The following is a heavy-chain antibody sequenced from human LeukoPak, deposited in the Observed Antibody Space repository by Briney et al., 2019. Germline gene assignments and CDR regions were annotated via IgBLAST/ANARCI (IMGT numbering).Heavy chain of an antibody. Sequence: SQTLSLTCTVSGGSISSGDYYWSWIRQPPRKGLEWIGYIYYSGSTYYNPSLKSRVTISVDTSKNQFSLKLSSVTAADTAVYYCARDRRITMVRGVMNWFDPWGQGTLVTVSS. CDR1: GGSISSGDYY. D-gene: IGHD3-10*01. V-gene: IGHV4-30-4*08. J-gene: IGHJ5*02. CDR3: ARDRRITMVRGVMNWFDP. CDR2: IYYSGST.